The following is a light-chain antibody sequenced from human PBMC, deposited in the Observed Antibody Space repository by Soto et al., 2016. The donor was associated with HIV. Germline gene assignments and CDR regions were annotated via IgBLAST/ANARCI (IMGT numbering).Light chain of an antibody. Sequence: DIQLTQSPSSLSASVGDRVTITCRASQGIRKDLGWYHQKPGKAPQRLIQAASTLHSGAPSRFIGRGYGTEFTLTISSLQPEDFGTYYCLQHNGFPRSFGQGTRV. CDR1: QGIRKD. CDR2: AAS. V-gene: IGKV1-17*01. J-gene: IGKJ1*01. CDR3: LQHNGFPRS.